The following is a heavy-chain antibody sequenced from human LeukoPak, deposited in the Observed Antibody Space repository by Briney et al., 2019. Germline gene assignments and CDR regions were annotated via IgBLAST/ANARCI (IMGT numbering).Heavy chain of an antibody. CDR1: GGSFSGYY. V-gene: IGHV4-34*01. D-gene: IGHD6-13*01. CDR3: ARGRQQLLT. CDR2: INHSGST. J-gene: IGHJ5*02. Sequence: SETLSHTCAVYGGSFSGYYWSWIRQPPGKGLEWIGEINHSGSTNYNPSLKSRVTISVDTSKNQFSLKLSSVTAADTAVYYCARGRQQLLTWGQGTLVTVSS.